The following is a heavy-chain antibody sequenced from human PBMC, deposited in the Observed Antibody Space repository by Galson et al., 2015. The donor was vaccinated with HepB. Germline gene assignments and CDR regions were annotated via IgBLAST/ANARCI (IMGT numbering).Heavy chain of an antibody. D-gene: IGHD4-17*01. CDR2: IDPTDSYT. Sequence: QSGAEVKKPGESLRISCKGSGYSFTSYWISWVRQVPGKGLEWMGKIDPTDSYTNYSPSFQGHVTISADKSISTVYLHWRSLEASDTAIYYCARPPLYGDYAYFDLWGRGTLVTVSS. CDR3: ARPPLYGDYAYFDL. CDR1: GYSFTSYW. J-gene: IGHJ2*01. V-gene: IGHV5-10-1*01.